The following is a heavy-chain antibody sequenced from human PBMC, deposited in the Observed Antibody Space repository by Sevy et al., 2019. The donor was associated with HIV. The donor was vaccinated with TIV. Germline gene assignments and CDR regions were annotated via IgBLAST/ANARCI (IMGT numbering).Heavy chain of an antibody. CDR1: GYTFTSYG. Sequence: ASVKVSCKASGYTFTSYGISWVRQAPGQGLEWMGWFSAYNGNTNYAQKLQGRVTMTTDTSTSTAYMELRSLRSDDTAVYYCAREYCSSTSCYPSYFDYWDQGTLVTVSS. CDR3: AREYCSSTSCYPSYFDY. CDR2: FSAYNGNT. V-gene: IGHV1-18*01. D-gene: IGHD2-2*01. J-gene: IGHJ4*02.